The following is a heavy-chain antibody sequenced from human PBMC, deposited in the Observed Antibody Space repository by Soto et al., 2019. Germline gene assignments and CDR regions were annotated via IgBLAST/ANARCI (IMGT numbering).Heavy chain of an antibody. J-gene: IGHJ3*02. CDR2: LSRGGGST. V-gene: IGHV3-23*01. CDR3: ERDGQYRTDGFDI. CDR1: GFTYSSHG. Sequence: EAQFLESGGELIQPGGSLRLSCAASGFTYSSHGMSWVRQAPGKGLEWIAGLSRGGGSTYYADSVKGRFTISRDNSKNTLDLIMNSLRVEDTALYYCERDGQYRTDGFDIWGQGTMVTVSS. D-gene: IGHD5-12*01.